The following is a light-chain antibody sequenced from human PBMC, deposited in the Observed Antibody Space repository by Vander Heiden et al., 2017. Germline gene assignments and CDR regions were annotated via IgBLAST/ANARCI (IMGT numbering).Light chain of an antibody. CDR3: SSYTSSNTLL. CDR2: GVS. Sequence: QSALTQPASVSGSPGKSIAISCSGTSSDVGDYNYVSWYQNHPGKAPKLMIYGVSDRPSGVSNRFSGSKSGNTASLTISGLRAEDEADYYCSSYTSSNTLLFGGGTKLTVL. V-gene: IGLV2-14*03. J-gene: IGLJ2*01. CDR1: SSDVGDYNY.